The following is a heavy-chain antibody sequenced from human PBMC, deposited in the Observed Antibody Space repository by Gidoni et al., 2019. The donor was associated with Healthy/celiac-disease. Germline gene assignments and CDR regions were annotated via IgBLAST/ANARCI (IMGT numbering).Heavy chain of an antibody. V-gene: IGHV3-23*01. CDR2: LSGSGGST. J-gene: IGHJ2*01. CDR3: AKVSSGYQHHWYFDL. Sequence: VQRLESGGGLVQAWGSLRLSCAASGFTFSSYALSWVRPAPGKGLEWVSALSGSGGSTYYADSVKGRFTISRDNSKNTLYLQRHSLRDEDTAVYYCAKVSSGYQHHWYFDLWGRGTLVTVSS. D-gene: IGHD3-22*01. CDR1: GFTFSSYA.